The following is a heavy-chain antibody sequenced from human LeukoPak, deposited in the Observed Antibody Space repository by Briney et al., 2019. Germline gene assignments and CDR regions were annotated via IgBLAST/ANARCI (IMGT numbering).Heavy chain of an antibody. Sequence: PGGSLRLSCAASGFTFSSYGMHLVRQAPGKGLEWVAVISYDGSNKYYADSVKGRFTISRDNSKNTLYLQMNSLRAEDTAVYYCAKDRGATRTFDYWGQGTLVTVSS. CDR3: AKDRGATRTFDY. CDR1: GFTFSSYG. D-gene: IGHD1-26*01. CDR2: ISYDGSNK. V-gene: IGHV3-30*18. J-gene: IGHJ4*02.